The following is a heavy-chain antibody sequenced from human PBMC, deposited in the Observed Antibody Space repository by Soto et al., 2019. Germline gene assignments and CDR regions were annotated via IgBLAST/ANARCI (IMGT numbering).Heavy chain of an antibody. Sequence: PXATLWLTSTVCGGPISSYYWNWIRQAPGKGLEWVGYIYYSVSTNYNPSLNSRVTISVDTSKNRFSLKLSSVTAADTAVYYCARVTRQAITPFGAAYRPWYLDLCGRPTLVSVSS. V-gene: IGHV4-59*01. CDR3: ARVTRQAITPFGAAYRPWYLDL. CDR2: IYYSVST. J-gene: IGHJ2*01. D-gene: IGHD3-3*01. CDR1: GGPISSYY.